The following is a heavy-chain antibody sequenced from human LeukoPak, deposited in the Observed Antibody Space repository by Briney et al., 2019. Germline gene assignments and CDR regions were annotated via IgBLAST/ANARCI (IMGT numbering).Heavy chain of an antibody. J-gene: IGHJ4*02. Sequence: ASVKVPCKVSGYIFTDYYMHWVQQAPGKGLEWVGLVDPEDGETIYAEKFQGRVTITADTSTDTAYMELSSLRSEDTAVYYCATPSSGWFDCWGQGTLVTVSS. CDR1: GYIFTDYY. CDR3: ATPSSGWFDC. V-gene: IGHV1-69-2*01. CDR2: VDPEDGET. D-gene: IGHD6-19*01.